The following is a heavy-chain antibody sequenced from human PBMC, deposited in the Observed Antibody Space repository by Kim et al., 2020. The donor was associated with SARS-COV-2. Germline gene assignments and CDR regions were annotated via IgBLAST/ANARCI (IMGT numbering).Heavy chain of an antibody. V-gene: IGHV4-39*01. Sequence: SLQSRVAISVDTSKNQFSLKLSSVTAADTALYYCARLTSYGDYARSSFDPWGQGTLVTVSS. D-gene: IGHD4-17*01. J-gene: IGHJ5*02. CDR3: ARLTSYGDYARSSFDP.